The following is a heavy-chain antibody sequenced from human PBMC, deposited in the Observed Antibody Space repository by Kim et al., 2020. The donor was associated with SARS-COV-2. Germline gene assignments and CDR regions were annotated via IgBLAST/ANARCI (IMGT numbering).Heavy chain of an antibody. J-gene: IGHJ5*02. CDR1: GGSISSSRYY. CDR2: IYYSGST. D-gene: IGHD6-13*01. V-gene: IGHV4-39*01. CDR3: ARGYSSGWYKFNP. Sequence: SETLSLTCTVSGGSISSSRYYWGWLRQPPGKGLEWIGSIYYSGSTYYNPSLTRRVTISVDTSKNQFSLKLSPVTASETALYYCARGYSSGWYKFNPCGQGTLVTVSP.